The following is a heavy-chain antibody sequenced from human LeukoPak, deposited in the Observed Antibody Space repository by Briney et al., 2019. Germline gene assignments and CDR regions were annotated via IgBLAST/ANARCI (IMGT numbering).Heavy chain of an antibody. Sequence: GASVKVSCKASGYTFTSYDINWVRQATGQGLEWMAWMNPNSGNTGYAQKFQGRVTMTRNTSISTAYMELSSLRSEDTAVYYCARGVRRTDCSSTSCYYYYYMDVWGKGTTVTVSS. V-gene: IGHV1-8*02. CDR2: MNPNSGNT. J-gene: IGHJ6*03. D-gene: IGHD2-2*01. CDR1: GYTFTSYD. CDR3: ARGVRRTDCSSTSCYYYYYMDV.